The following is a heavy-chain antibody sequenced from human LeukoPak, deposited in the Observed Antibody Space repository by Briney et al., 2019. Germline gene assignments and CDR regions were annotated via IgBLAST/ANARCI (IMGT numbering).Heavy chain of an antibody. CDR1: GGSVSGYY. CDR2: INHSGST. J-gene: IGHJ4*02. D-gene: IGHD6-13*01. V-gene: IGHV4-34*01. CDR3: ARGMYSSSWYSFDY. Sequence: SGTLSLTCAVYGGSVSGYYWSWIRQPPGKGLEWIGEINHSGSTNYNPSLKSRVTISVDTSKNQFSLKLSSVTAADTAVYYCARGMYSSSWYSFDYWGQGTLVTVSS.